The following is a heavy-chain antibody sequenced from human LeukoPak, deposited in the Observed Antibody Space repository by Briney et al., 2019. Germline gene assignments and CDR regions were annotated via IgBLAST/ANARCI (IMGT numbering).Heavy chain of an antibody. J-gene: IGHJ5*02. CDR2: IYYSGST. D-gene: IGHD6-13*01. CDR3: ARRSKNNWSDP. V-gene: IGHV4-39*01. Sequence: PSETLSLTCTVSGGSISSSSYYWGWIRQPPGKGLEWIGSIYYSGSTYYNPSLKSRVTISVDTSKNQFSLKLSSVTAADTAVYYCARRSKNNWSDPWGQGPLVTVSS. CDR1: GGSISSSSYY.